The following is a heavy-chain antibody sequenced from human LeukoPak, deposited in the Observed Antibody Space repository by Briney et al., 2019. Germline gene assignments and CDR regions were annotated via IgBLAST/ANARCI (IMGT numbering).Heavy chain of an antibody. CDR2: INPSGGST. D-gene: IGHD6-13*01. CDR1: GYTFTSYY. Sequence: ASVKVSCKASGYTFTSYYMHWVRQAPGQGLEWMGIINPSGGSTSYAQKFQGRVTMTRDTSMSTVYMELSSLRSEDTAVYYCAREVGAAADAEYFQHWGQGTLVTVSS. V-gene: IGHV1-46*01. J-gene: IGHJ1*01. CDR3: AREVGAAADAEYFQH.